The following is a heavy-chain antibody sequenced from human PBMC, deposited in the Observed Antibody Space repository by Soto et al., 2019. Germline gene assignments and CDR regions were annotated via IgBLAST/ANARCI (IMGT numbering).Heavy chain of an antibody. CDR1: GGTFSSYA. Sequence: QVQLVQSGAEVKKPGSSVKVSCKASGGTFSSYAISWVRQAPGQGLEWMGGIIPIFGTANYAQKFQGRVTITADESTSTAYMELSSLRSEDKAVYYCASESPSRGYSYGYHPRTFDYGGQGTLVTVSS. V-gene: IGHV1-69*01. CDR3: ASESPSRGYSYGYHPRTFDY. D-gene: IGHD5-18*01. J-gene: IGHJ4*02. CDR2: IIPIFGTA.